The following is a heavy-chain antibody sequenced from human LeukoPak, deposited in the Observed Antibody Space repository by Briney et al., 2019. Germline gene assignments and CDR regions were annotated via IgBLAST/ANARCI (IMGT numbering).Heavy chain of an antibody. CDR2: IYYSGST. CDR1: GGSISSSNYY. D-gene: IGHD5-18*01. V-gene: IGHV4-39*07. Sequence: SGTASLTCTVSGGSISSSNYYWGWIRQPPGKGLEWIGTIYYSGSTYYNPSLKSRVTISVDTSKNQYSLKLSSVTAADTAVYYCAREKIQLWPPSGGAYWGQGTLVTVSS. J-gene: IGHJ4*02. CDR3: AREKIQLWPPSGGAY.